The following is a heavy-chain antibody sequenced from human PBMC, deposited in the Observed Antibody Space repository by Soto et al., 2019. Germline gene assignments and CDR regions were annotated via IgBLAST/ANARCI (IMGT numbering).Heavy chain of an antibody. CDR2: IYWDGDK. CDR3: AHSGGAAAGTDFFHY. J-gene: IGHJ4*02. CDR1: GFSLSSNEVG. V-gene: IGHV2-5*02. D-gene: IGHD6-13*01. Sequence: QITLKESGPTLVKPTQTLTLTCTFSGFSLSSNEVGVGWIRQPPGKALEWLALIYWDGDKHYSPSLKSRLTITKDTSKNQVVLTMTTKDPVDTATYYCAHSGGAAAGTDFFHYWGQGTLVTVSS.